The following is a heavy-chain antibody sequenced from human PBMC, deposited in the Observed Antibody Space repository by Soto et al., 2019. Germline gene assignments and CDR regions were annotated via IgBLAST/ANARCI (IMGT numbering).Heavy chain of an antibody. CDR3: TSSSERGD. Sequence: ASVKVSCKTSGYTYTEYPIHWVRQAPGQGLEWMGWINVGSGNAKYSQKFQGRVTMTRDTSASTVYMELSSLGSEDTAVYYCTSSSERGDXGQGTLVTVSS. CDR2: INVGSGNA. CDR1: GYTYTEYP. V-gene: IGHV1-3*01. J-gene: IGHJ4*02.